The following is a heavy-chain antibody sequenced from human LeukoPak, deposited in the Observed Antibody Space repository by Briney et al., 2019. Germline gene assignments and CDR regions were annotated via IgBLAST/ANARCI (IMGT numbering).Heavy chain of an antibody. Sequence: PGGSLGLSCAASGFTVSTNYMSWVRQAPGKGLEWVSSISSSSSYIYYADSVKGRFTISRDNAKNSLYLQMNSLRAEGTAVYYCARGYSSSWHHYYYYMDVWGKGTTVTVSS. CDR2: ISSSSSYI. J-gene: IGHJ6*03. CDR1: GFTVSTNY. D-gene: IGHD6-13*01. V-gene: IGHV3-21*01. CDR3: ARGYSSSWHHYYYYMDV.